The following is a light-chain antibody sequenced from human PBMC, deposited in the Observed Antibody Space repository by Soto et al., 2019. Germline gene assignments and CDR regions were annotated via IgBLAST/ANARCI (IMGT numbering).Light chain of an antibody. CDR1: QSVSSY. CDR3: QQYVSSPRT. V-gene: IGKV3-20*01. Sequence: IVLTQSPAPLSLSPGERATPSCKASQSVSSYLAWYQQRPGQAPRLLIYDASKRATGIPAKFSGRGSGTDFPLTISRLEPEDFAVYYCQQYVSSPRTFGQGTRWIS. J-gene: IGKJ1*01. CDR2: DAS.